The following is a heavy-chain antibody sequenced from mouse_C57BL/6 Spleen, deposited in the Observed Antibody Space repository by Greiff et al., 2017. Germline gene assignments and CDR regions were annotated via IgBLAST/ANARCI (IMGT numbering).Heavy chain of an antibody. CDR3: ARIGQLLRYYAMDY. Sequence: VQLQQPGAELVKPGASVKLSCKASGYTFTSYWMHWVKQRPGQGLEWIGMIHPNSGSTNYNEKFKSKATLTVDKSSSTAYMQLSSLTSEDSAVYYCARIGQLLRYYAMDYWGQGTSGTVSS. D-gene: IGHD1-1*01. CDR2: IHPNSGST. CDR1: GYTFTSYW. V-gene: IGHV1-64*01. J-gene: IGHJ4*01.